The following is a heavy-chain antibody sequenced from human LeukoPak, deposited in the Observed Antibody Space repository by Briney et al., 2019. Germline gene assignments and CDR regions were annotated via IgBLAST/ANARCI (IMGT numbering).Heavy chain of an antibody. CDR2: ISAFNGNT. Sequence: GASVKVSCKASGYTFTSYGISWVRQAPGQGLEWMGWISAFNGNTNYAQKLQGRVTMTTDTSTSTAYMELRSLRSDDTAVYYCARDLTAEKRFWEWLFPGGVDYWGQGPLVTVSS. V-gene: IGHV1-18*01. CDR1: GYTFTSYG. J-gene: IGHJ4*02. D-gene: IGHD3-3*01. CDR3: ARDLTAEKRFWEWLFPGGVDY.